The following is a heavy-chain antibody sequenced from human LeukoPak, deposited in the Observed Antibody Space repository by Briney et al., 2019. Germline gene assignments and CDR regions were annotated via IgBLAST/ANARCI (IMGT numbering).Heavy chain of an antibody. CDR2: ISWNSGSI. Sequence: GGSLRLSCAASGFTFDDYAMHWVRQAPEKGLEWVSGISWNSGSIGYADSVKGRFTISRDNAKNSLYLQMNSLRDEDTALYYCAKDKEDTAMVLDCWGQGTLVTVSS. D-gene: IGHD5-18*01. CDR1: GFTFDDYA. J-gene: IGHJ4*02. CDR3: AKDKEDTAMVLDC. V-gene: IGHV3-9*01.